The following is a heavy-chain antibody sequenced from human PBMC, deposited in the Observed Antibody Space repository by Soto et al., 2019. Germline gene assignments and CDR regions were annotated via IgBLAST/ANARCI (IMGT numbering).Heavy chain of an antibody. Sequence: EVQLVESGGTLVQPGGSLGLSCTASGFTFSDYWMYWVRQAPGKGLVWVSRISGDGTSTNYADSVKGRFTISRDNAKNTLYLQMNSLRAEDTAVYYCVRGSTGWSGMDYWGQGILVTVS. D-gene: IGHD6-19*01. J-gene: IGHJ4*02. V-gene: IGHV3-74*01. CDR2: ISGDGTST. CDR1: GFTFSDYW. CDR3: VRGSTGWSGMDY.